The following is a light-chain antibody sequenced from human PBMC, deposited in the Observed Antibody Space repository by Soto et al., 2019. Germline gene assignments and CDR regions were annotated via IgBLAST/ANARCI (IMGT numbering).Light chain of an antibody. CDR3: SSYAGSNILYV. Sequence: QSVLTQPPSASGSPGQSVTISCTGTSSDVGGYNYVSWYQQHPGKAPQLVIYGVNKRASGVPDRFSGSKSGNTASLTVSGLQAEDEADYDCSSYAGSNILYVFGTGTKLTVL. J-gene: IGLJ1*01. CDR1: SSDVGGYNY. CDR2: GVN. V-gene: IGLV2-8*01.